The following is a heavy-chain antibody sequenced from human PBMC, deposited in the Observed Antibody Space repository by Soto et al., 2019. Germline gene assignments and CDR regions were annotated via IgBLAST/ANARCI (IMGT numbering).Heavy chain of an antibody. V-gene: IGHV3-33*01. D-gene: IGHD3-10*01. Sequence: VGSLRLSCAASGFTFSSYGMHWVRQAPGKGLEWVALIWYDGSKKYYADSVKGRFTISRDDSKNTLYLQMDSLRAEGTAVYYCARGSEGNAFDIWGQGTLVTVSS. CDR1: GFTFSSYG. CDR2: IWYDGSKK. CDR3: ARGSEGNAFDI. J-gene: IGHJ3*02.